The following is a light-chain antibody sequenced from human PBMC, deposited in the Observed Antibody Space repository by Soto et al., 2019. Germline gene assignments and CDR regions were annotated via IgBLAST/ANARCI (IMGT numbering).Light chain of an antibody. J-gene: IGLJ1*01. Sequence: QSVLTQPASVSGSPGQSITISCTGTVSDVGGYDSVSWYQQHPGRAPKLIIYGVNNRPSGVSNRFSASKSGKTASLTISGLQAEDEGTYYCCSYAGSSPLYVFGTGTKGTVL. CDR1: VSDVGGYDS. CDR2: GVN. V-gene: IGLV2-14*03. CDR3: CSYAGSSPLYV.